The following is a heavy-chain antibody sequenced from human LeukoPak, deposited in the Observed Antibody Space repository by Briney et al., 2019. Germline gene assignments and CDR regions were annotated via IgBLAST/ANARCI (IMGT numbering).Heavy chain of an antibody. CDR1: GYTFTSYY. J-gene: IGHJ4*02. CDR3: ATDEWNRGSFDY. CDR2: INPSGGST. D-gene: IGHD3-10*01. V-gene: IGHV1-46*04. Sequence: ASVKVSCKASGYTFTSYYIHWVRQAPGQGLEWMGIINPSGGSTSYAQKLQGRVTMTEDTSTDTAYMELSSLRSEGTAVYYCATDEWNRGSFDYWGQGTLVTVSS.